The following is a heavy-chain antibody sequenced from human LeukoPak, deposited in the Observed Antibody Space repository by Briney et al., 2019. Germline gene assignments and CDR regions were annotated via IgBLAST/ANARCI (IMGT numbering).Heavy chain of an antibody. J-gene: IGHJ4*02. CDR1: EFTFSSYG. Sequence: PGGSLRLSCAASEFTFSSYGMHWVRQAPGKGLEWVTFIRYDGSTQYYINSVKGRFTISRDNAKNTMYLQMNSLRAEDTAVYYCAKVPDYYGSGRYHWGQGTLVTVSS. D-gene: IGHD3-10*01. V-gene: IGHV3-30*02. CDR2: IRYDGSTQ. CDR3: AKVPDYYGSGRYH.